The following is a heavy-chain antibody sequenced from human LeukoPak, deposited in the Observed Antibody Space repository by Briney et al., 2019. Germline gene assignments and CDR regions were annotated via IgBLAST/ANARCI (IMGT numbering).Heavy chain of an antibody. Sequence: QTGGSLRLSCAASGFTFSSYGMSWVRQAPGKGLEWVSAISGSGGSTYYADSVKGRFTISRDNSKNTLYLQMNSLRAEDTAVYYCAKDLLRYLLTGYYATFDYWGQGTLVTVSS. CDR1: GFTFSSYG. D-gene: IGHD3-9*01. CDR2: ISGSGGST. V-gene: IGHV3-23*01. CDR3: AKDLLRYLLTGYYATFDY. J-gene: IGHJ4*02.